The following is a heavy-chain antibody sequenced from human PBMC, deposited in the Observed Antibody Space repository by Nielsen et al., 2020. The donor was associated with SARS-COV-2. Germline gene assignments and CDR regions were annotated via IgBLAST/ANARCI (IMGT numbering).Heavy chain of an antibody. Sequence: SETLSLTCTVSGGSISSVDYFWSWIRQPPGKALEWIGNIYHSASTEYNPSLRSRVSISLDMSKNQFSLKLSSVTAADTAVYYCARDGLRFFDHWGQGTLVTVSS. CDR3: ARDGLRFFDH. V-gene: IGHV4-30-4*01. CDR2: IYHSAST. D-gene: IGHD4-17*01. CDR1: GGSISSVDYF. J-gene: IGHJ4*02.